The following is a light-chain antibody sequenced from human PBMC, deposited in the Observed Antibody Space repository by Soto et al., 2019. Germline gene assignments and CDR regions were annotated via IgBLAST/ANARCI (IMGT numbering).Light chain of an antibody. CDR1: QSVSSSY. J-gene: IGKJ5*01. Sequence: EIVLTQSPGTLSLSPGERPTLACKASQSVSSSYLAWYQQKPGQAPRXXIYGASSRATGIPDRFSGSGSGTDFTLTISRLEPEDFAVYYCQQYGSSPITFGQGTRLEI. CDR3: QQYGSSPIT. CDR2: GAS. V-gene: IGKV3-20*01.